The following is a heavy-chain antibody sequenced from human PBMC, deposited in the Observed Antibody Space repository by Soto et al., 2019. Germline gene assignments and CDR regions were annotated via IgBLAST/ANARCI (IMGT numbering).Heavy chain of an antibody. CDR1: GFTFSSYA. Sequence: QVQLVESGGGVVQPGRSLRLSCAASGFTFSSYAMHWVRQAPGKGLEWVAVISYDGSNKYYADSVKGRFTISRDNSKNTMYLQMNSRRAEDTAVDYCARDEIRCSWAYGMDVWGKGTTVTVSS. D-gene: IGHD3-10*02. V-gene: IGHV3-30-3*01. CDR3: ARDEIRCSWAYGMDV. CDR2: ISYDGSNK. J-gene: IGHJ6*04.